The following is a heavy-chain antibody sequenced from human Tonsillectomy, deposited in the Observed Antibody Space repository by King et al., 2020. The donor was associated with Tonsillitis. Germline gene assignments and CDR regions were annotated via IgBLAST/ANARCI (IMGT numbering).Heavy chain of an antibody. CDR2: INPNSGGT. Sequence: QLVQSGAEVKKPGASVKVSCKASGYTFTGYYMHWVRQAPGQGLEWMGWINPNSGGTKYVGKFQGRVTMTRDMSISTAYMELSSLRSDDTAVYYCARGGGWRSSWYDPTWFDPWGQGILVTVSS. J-gene: IGHJ5*02. CDR3: ARGGGWRSSWYDPTWFDP. V-gene: IGHV1-2*02. CDR1: GYTFTGYY. D-gene: IGHD6-13*01.